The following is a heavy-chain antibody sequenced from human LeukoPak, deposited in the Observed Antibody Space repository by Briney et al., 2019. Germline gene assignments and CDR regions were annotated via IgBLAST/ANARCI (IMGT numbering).Heavy chain of an antibody. Sequence: GGSLRLSCATSGFPFRTYGMHWVRQAPGKGLEWVAFIRYDVSNEYYADSVKGRFTISRDNSKNTVYLQMNSLRPDDTAVYYCARDWGDYYDSSGYYKWLIGYYYYMDVWGKGTTVTISS. D-gene: IGHD3-22*01. CDR1: GFPFRTYG. CDR2: IRYDVSNE. V-gene: IGHV3-30*02. J-gene: IGHJ6*03. CDR3: ARDWGDYYDSSGYYKWLIGYYYYMDV.